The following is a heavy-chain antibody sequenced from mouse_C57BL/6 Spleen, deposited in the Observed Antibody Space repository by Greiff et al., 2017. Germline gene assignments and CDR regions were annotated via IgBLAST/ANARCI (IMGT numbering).Heavy chain of an antibody. CDR2: IHPNSGST. CDR3: AGHYYGSSYSMDY. Sequence: VQLQQPGAELVKPGASVKLSCKASGYTFTSYWMHWVKQRPGQGLEWIGMIHPNSGSTNYNEKFKSKATLTVDKSSSTAYMQLSSLTSEDSAVYYCAGHYYGSSYSMDYWGQGTSVTVSS. J-gene: IGHJ4*01. CDR1: GYTFTSYW. D-gene: IGHD1-1*01. V-gene: IGHV1-64*01.